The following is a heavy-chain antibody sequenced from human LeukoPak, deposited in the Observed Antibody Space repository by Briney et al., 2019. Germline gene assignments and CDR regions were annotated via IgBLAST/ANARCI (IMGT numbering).Heavy chain of an antibody. J-gene: IGHJ4*02. CDR3: AKMRSVVVAAAVNY. Sequence: PGGSLRLSCAASGFTVSSNYMSWVRQAPGKGLEWVSVIYSGGSTYCADSVKGRFTISRHNSKNTLYLQMNSLRAEDTAVYYCAKMRSVVVAAAVNYWGQGTLVTVSS. D-gene: IGHD2-15*01. CDR1: GFTVSSNY. CDR2: IYSGGST. V-gene: IGHV3-53*01.